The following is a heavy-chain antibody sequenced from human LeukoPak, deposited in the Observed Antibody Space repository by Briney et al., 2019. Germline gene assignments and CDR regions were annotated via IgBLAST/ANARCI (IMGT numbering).Heavy chain of an antibody. V-gene: IGHV3-9*01. J-gene: IGHJ4*02. CDR2: ISWNSGII. CDR3: ARTDCSGSSCYKIYYFDY. CDR1: GFTFHDYA. Sequence: GGSLRLSCAASGFTFHDYAMHWVRQAPGKGLEWVSGISWNSGIIGYADSVKGRFTISRDNSKNTLYLQMNSLRAEDTAVYYCARTDCSGSSCYKIYYFDYWGQGTLVTVSS. D-gene: IGHD2-15*01.